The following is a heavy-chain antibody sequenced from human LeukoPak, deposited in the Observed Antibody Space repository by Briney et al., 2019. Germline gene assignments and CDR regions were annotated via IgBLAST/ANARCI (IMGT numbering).Heavy chain of an antibody. J-gene: IGHJ5*02. V-gene: IGHV4-31*03. D-gene: IGHD1-26*01. CDR3: ARRSVLRIGQLIYNWFDP. Sequence: PSETLSLTCTVSGGSISSGGYYWSWIRQHPGKGLEWIGYIYYSGSTYYNPSLKSRVTISVDTSKNQFSLKLSSVTAADTAVYYCARRSVLRIGQLIYNWFDPWGQGTLVTVSS. CDR2: IYYSGST. CDR1: GGSISSGGYY.